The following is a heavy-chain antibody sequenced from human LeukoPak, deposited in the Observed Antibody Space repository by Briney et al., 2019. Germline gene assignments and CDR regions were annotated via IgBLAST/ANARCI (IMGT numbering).Heavy chain of an antibody. CDR2: ISWNSGSI. D-gene: IGHD5-18*01. V-gene: IGHV3-9*01. CDR3: AKDTEDTAMVYYFDY. Sequence: GGSLRLSCAASGFTFDDYGMHWVRQVPGKGLEWVSGISWNSGSIGYADSVKGRFTISRDNAKNSLYLQMNSLRAEDTALYYCAKDTEDTAMVYYFDYWGQGTLVTVSS. J-gene: IGHJ4*02. CDR1: GFTFDDYG.